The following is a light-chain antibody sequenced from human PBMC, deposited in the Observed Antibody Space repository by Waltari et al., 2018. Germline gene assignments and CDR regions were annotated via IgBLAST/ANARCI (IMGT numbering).Light chain of an antibody. CDR1: SSHLGIHS. V-gene: IGLV1-47*01. CDR2: RNN. Sequence: QSVLTQPPPASGTPAQRLTSSCSGSSSHLGIHSVYWYPQLPGKAPKLLLYRNNQRPSGVPDRFSGSKSGPSASLAISGLRSEDEADYYCAAWDDSLSGGVFGGGTKLTVL. CDR3: AAWDDSLSGGV. J-gene: IGLJ2*01.